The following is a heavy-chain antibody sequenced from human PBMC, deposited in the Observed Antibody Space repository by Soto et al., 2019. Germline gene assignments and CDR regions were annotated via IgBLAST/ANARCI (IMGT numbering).Heavy chain of an antibody. D-gene: IGHD3-3*01. CDR2: IKQDGREK. V-gene: IGHV3-7*01. J-gene: IGHJ5*02. Sequence: EVQLVESGGGLVQPGGSLRLSCAASGFTFSSYSMSWVRQAPGKGLEWVANIKQDGREKYYVDSVKGRFTISRDNAKNSLYLQMNSLRAEDTAVYYCERDSYYDFWSGYYNPWFDPWGQGTLVTVSS. CDR1: GFTFSSYS. CDR3: ERDSYYDFWSGYYNPWFDP.